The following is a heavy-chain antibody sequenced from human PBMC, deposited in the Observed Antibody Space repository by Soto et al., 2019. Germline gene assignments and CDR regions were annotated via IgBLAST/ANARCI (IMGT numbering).Heavy chain of an antibody. CDR2: IDSDGSST. CDR1: GFTFSTSW. Sequence: EVQLVESGGGLVQPGGSLRLSCAASGFTFSTSWMHWVRQAPGKGLVWVSRIDSDGSSTTYADSVKGRFSISRDNAKSTLYLQMNSLRAEETAVYFCARDRMWGRFAPWGQGTLVTVSS. CDR3: ARDRMWGRFAP. D-gene: IGHD3-16*01. V-gene: IGHV3-74*01. J-gene: IGHJ5*02.